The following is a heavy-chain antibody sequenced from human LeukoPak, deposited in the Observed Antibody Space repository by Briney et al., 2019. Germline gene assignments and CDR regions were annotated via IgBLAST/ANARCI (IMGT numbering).Heavy chain of an antibody. Sequence: GGSLRLSCAASGFTFSSYWMSWVRQAPGKGLEWVASIKQDGSEKYYVDSVKGRFTISRDNAKNSLYLQMNSLRAEDTAVYYCARGVQWLLYYFDYWGQGTLVTVSS. CDR1: GFTFSSYW. V-gene: IGHV3-7*01. J-gene: IGHJ4*02. D-gene: IGHD3-22*01. CDR2: IKQDGSEK. CDR3: ARGVQWLLYYFDY.